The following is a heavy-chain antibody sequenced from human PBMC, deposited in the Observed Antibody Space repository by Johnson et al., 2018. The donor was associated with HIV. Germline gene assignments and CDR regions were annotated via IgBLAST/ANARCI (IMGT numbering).Heavy chain of an antibody. Sequence: VQLVESGGTVIRPGGSLRLSCAASGFTVSSNYMSWVRHAPGKGLEWVSVIYSGGSTYYADSVKGRFTISRDNSKNTLYLQMNSLRAEDTAVYYCAKQNRGAFDIWGQGTMVTVSS. D-gene: IGHD1/OR15-1a*01. V-gene: IGHV3-53*01. CDR1: GFTVSSNY. J-gene: IGHJ3*02. CDR2: IYSGGST. CDR3: AKQNRGAFDI.